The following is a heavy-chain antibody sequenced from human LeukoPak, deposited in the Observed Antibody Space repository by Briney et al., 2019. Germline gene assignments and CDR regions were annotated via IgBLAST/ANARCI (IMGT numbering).Heavy chain of an antibody. V-gene: IGHV3-74*01. CDR3: ARRTAAGKYYFDS. J-gene: IGHJ4*02. CDR1: GFTFSSYW. Sequence: GGSLRLSCAASGFTFSSYWMHWVRQAPGKGLVWVSVINTDGSSTNYADSVKGRFTISRDNAKNMLYLQMNSLRAEDTAVYYCARRTAAGKYYFDSWGQGTLVTVSS. D-gene: IGHD6-13*01. CDR2: INTDGSST.